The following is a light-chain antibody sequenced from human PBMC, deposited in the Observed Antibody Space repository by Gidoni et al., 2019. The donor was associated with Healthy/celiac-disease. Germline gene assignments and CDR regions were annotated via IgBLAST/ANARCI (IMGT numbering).Light chain of an antibody. Sequence: EIVLTQSPATLSLSPGERATLSCRASQSVSSYLAWYQQKPGQAPRLLLYDASNRAMGIPARFSGSGSGTDFTLTISSLEPEDFAVYYCQQRSNWPPTWTFGQGTKVEIK. CDR3: QQRSNWPPTWT. CDR2: DAS. J-gene: IGKJ1*01. CDR1: QSVSSY. V-gene: IGKV3-11*01.